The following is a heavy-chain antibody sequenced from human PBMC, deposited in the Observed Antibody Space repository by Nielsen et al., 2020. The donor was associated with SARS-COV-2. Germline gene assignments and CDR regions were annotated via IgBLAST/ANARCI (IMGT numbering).Heavy chain of an antibody. D-gene: IGHD3-16*01. CDR3: ARGITPDHRARYPSDP. CDR1: GYTFTSYA. Sequence: ASVKVSCRASGYTFTSYAVNWVRQAPGQGLEWMGWINTNTGNPTYAQGFTGRFVFSLDTSVSTAYLQISSLKAEDTAVYYCARGITPDHRARYPSDPWGQGTLVTVSS. V-gene: IGHV7-4-1*02. J-gene: IGHJ5*02. CDR2: INTNTGNP.